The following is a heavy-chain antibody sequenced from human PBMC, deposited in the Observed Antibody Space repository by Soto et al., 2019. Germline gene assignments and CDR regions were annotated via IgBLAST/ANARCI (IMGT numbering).Heavy chain of an antibody. CDR2: IYPGDSDT. D-gene: IGHD1-26*01. Sequence: GESLKISCKGSGYSFTSYWIGWVRQMPGKGLEWMGIIYPGDSDTRYSPSFQGQVTISADKSISTAYLQWSSPKASDTAMYYCARRHPIVGARGDNWFDPWGQGTLVTVSS. J-gene: IGHJ5*02. CDR1: GYSFTSYW. CDR3: ARRHPIVGARGDNWFDP. V-gene: IGHV5-51*01.